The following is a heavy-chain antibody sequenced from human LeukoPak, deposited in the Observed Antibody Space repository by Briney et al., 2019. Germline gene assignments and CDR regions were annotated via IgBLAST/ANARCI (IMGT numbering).Heavy chain of an antibody. V-gene: IGHV4-59*01. CDR3: ARALDY. Sequence: SETLSLTCTVSGGSISSYYWSWIRQPPGKGLEWIGYIYYSGSTNYNPSLKSRVTISVDTSKNQFSLKLSSVTAADTAVYYCARALDYRGQGTLVTVSS. CDR2: IYYSGST. J-gene: IGHJ4*02. CDR1: GGSISSYY.